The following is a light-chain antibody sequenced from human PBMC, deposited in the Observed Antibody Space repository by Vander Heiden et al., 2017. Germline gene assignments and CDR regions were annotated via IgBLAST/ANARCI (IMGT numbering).Light chain of an antibody. J-gene: IGLJ3*02. V-gene: IGLV3-27*01. Sequence: SYELTQPSSVSVSPGQTARITCSGDVLAKKYARWFQQKPGQAPVLVIYKDSERPSGIPERFSGSSSGTTVTLTISGAQVEDEADYYCYSAADNIGVFGGGTKLTGL. CDR2: KDS. CDR1: VLAKKY. CDR3: YSAADNIGV.